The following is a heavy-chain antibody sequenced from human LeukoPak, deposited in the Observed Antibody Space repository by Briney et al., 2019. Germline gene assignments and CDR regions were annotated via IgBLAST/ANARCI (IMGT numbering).Heavy chain of an antibody. J-gene: IGHJ6*02. CDR2: ICTSGST. CDR1: GGSISSYY. V-gene: IGHV4-4*07. CDR3: ARGHYVWGSYHTTYGMDV. D-gene: IGHD3-16*02. Sequence: SETLSLTCTVSGGSISSYYWSWIRQPAGKGLEWIGRICTSGSTNYNPSLKSRVTISVDTSKNQFSLKLSSVTAADTAVYYCARGHYVWGSYHTTYGMDVWGQGTTVTVSS.